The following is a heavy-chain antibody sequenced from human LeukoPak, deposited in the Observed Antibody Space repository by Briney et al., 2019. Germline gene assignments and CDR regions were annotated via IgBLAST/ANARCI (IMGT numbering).Heavy chain of an antibody. CDR2: ILDTGIT. J-gene: IGHJ4*02. V-gene: IGHV3-53*01. Sequence: GGSLGLSCAVSGFSVSDTFMTRVRQAPGKGLQWVSVILDTGITTYADSVKGRFSISRDNSKNTVYLQMNSLSVDDTAVYYCVRDKGVGRTERFDSWGPGTLVTVSS. CDR3: VRDKGVGRTERFDS. CDR1: GFSVSDTF. D-gene: IGHD1-26*01.